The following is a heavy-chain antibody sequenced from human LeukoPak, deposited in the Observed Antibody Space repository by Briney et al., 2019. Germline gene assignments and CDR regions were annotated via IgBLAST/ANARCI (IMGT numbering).Heavy chain of an antibody. Sequence: GGSLRLSCTTSGFTFSSYGMHWVRQAPGKGLEWVTFIRYDGSIITYADSVEGRFTISRDNSKNMLYLQMNSLRTDDTALNYCATDAGGGGWGQGTLVTVSS. CDR1: GFTFSSYG. V-gene: IGHV3-30*02. D-gene: IGHD3-16*01. CDR2: IRYDGSII. J-gene: IGHJ4*02. CDR3: ATDAGGGG.